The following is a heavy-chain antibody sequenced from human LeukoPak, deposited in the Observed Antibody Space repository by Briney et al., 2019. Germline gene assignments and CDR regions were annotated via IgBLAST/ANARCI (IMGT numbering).Heavy chain of an antibody. V-gene: IGHV3-30*01. J-gene: IGHJ6*03. CDR3: AREEQELVRDYYYMDV. D-gene: IGHD6-13*01. CDR2: ISYDGSHT. CDR1: GFIFSNFA. Sequence: PGGSLRLSCAASGFIFSNFAMHWVRQAPGKGLEWVALISYDGSHTYYADSMKGRFTISRDNSRNVLYLQMTSLSGDDSAVYYCAREEQELVRDYYYMDVWGKGTTVTVSS.